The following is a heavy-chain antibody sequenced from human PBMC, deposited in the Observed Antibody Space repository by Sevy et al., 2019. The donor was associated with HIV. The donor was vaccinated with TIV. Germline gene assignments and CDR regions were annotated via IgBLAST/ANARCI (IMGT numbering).Heavy chain of an antibody. D-gene: IGHD3-22*01. J-gene: IGHJ4*02. CDR2: INHSGST. CDR1: GGSFSGYY. Sequence: SETLSLTCAVYGGSFSGYYWSWIRQPPGKGLEWIGEINHSGSTNYNPSLKSRVTISVDTSKNQFSLKLSSVTAADTAVYYCARASYSYDSSGYYVYWGQGTLVTVSS. CDR3: ARASYSYDSSGYYVY. V-gene: IGHV4-34*01.